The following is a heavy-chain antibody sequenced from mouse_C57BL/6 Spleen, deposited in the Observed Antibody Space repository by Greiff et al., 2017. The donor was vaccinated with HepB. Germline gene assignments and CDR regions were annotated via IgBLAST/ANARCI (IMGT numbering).Heavy chain of an antibody. CDR3: ARRAYYSNVDAIDY. D-gene: IGHD2-5*01. Sequence: QVQLQQPGAELVKPGASVKLSCKASGYTFTSYWMQWVKQRPGQGLEWIGEIDPSDSYTNYNQKFKGKATLTVDTSSSTAYMQLSSLTSEDSAVYYCARRAYYSNVDAIDYWGQGTPAIVSS. CDR2: IDPSDSYT. J-gene: IGHJ4*01. CDR1: GYTFTSYW. V-gene: IGHV1-50*01.